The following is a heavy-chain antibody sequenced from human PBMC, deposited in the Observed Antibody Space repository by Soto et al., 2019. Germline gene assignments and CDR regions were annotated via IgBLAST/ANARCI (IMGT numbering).Heavy chain of an antibody. Sequence: SETLSLTCTVSGGSISSYYWSWIRQPPGKGLEWIGNIYYSGSTNYNPYLKSRVTITVDTSKNQFSLKLSSVTAADTAVYYCARHPRSNGSYFDYWGQGTLVTVSS. J-gene: IGHJ4*02. CDR3: ARHPRSNGSYFDY. D-gene: IGHD1-26*01. CDR1: GGSISSYY. V-gene: IGHV4-59*08. CDR2: IYYSGST.